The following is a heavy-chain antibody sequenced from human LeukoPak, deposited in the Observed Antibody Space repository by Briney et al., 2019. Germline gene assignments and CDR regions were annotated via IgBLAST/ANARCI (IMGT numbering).Heavy chain of an antibody. D-gene: IGHD1-14*01. J-gene: IGHJ4*02. V-gene: IGHV3-53*01. CDR3: ARGVEPLAANTLAY. Sequence: GGTLRLSCAASGFTVITNDMTWVRQAPGKGLEWVSVLYSDGDTKYADSVQGRFTISRDNSKNTLYLEMNSLSPDDTAVYYCARGVEPLAANTLAYWGQGTLVTVPS. CDR1: GFTVITND. CDR2: LYSDGDT.